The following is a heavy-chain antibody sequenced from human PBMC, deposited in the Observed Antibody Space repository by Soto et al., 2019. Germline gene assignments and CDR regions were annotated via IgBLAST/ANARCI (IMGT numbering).Heavy chain of an antibody. CDR2: IFPGDSET. Sequence: PGESLKISCKASGYTFTSQWIGLVRQVPGKGLEWLGVIFPGDSETRYSPSFQGQVTISDDKSITTAYLQWNSLKASDTAMYYCARPLSGWFFSHWGQENQVTVSS. D-gene: IGHD6-19*01. V-gene: IGHV5-51*01. CDR3: ARPLSGWFFSH. J-gene: IGHJ4*02. CDR1: GYTFTSQW.